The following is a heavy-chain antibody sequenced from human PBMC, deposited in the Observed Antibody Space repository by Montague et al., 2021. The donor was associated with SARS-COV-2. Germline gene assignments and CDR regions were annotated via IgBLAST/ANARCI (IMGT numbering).Heavy chain of an antibody. CDR1: GASIRDYY. J-gene: IGHJ6*02. CDR3: ARDRSLSGCYGYDPLYFYGMDV. Sequence: SETLSLTCTVSGASIRDYYWSWIRQPPGKGLEWIGYIYESGSTKSNPSLTSRLIMSVDTSRNQFSLTLSSVTTADTAVYYCARDRSLSGCYGYDPLYFYGMDVWGQGTTVIVSS. D-gene: IGHD5-12*01. V-gene: IGHV4-59*01. CDR2: IYESGST.